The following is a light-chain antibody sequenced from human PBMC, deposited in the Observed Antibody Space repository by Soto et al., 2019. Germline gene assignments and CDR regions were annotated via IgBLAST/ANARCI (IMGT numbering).Light chain of an antibody. V-gene: IGKV1-5*03. CDR1: QSISSW. Sequence: DIQMTQSPSTLSASVGDRVTITCRASQSISSWLAWYQQKPGKAPNLLIYKASTLGSGVPSRFSGSGSGPEFPLTISCVQPDDFATYSCQHHRSSSPYTLGQGTKLEIK. J-gene: IGKJ2*01. CDR3: QHHRSSSPYT. CDR2: KAS.